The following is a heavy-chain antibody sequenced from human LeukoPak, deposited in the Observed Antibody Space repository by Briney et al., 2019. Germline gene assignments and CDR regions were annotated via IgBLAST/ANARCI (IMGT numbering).Heavy chain of an antibody. CDR2: IYYSGGT. J-gene: IGHJ4*02. CDR1: GGSISSYY. Sequence: SETLSLTCTVSGGSISSYYWSWIRQPPGKGLEWIGYIYYSGGTYYNPSLKSRVTISVDTSKNQFSLKLSSVTAADTAVYYCARSPDIVATTYYFDYWGQGTLVTVSS. CDR3: ARSPDIVATTYYFDY. V-gene: IGHV4-59*08. D-gene: IGHD5-12*01.